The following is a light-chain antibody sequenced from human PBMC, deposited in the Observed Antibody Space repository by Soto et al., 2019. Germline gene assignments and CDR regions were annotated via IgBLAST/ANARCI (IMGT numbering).Light chain of an antibody. Sequence: QSVLTQPPSVSGAPGQRVPISCTGSNSNIGAGYDVHWYQQLPGTAPKLLIYGNSNRPSGVPDRFSGSKSGTSASLTITGLQAEDEADYYCQSYGDSLSGYVFGTGTKVTVL. CDR2: GNS. J-gene: IGLJ1*01. CDR3: QSYGDSLSGYV. CDR1: NSNIGAGYD. V-gene: IGLV1-40*01.